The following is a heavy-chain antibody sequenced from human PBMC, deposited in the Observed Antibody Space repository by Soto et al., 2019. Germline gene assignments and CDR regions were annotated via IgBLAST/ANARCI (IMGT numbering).Heavy chain of an antibody. V-gene: IGHV5-51*03. CDR2: IYPDDSDT. CDR1: GYRFTRYW. CDR3: ASAGYDSGLCDY. Sequence: EVQLVQSGPEVRKPGESLKISCQGSGYRFTRYWIAWVRQMPGKGLEWMGIIYPDDSDTAYSPSFQGQVTISADRSINTAYLQWSSLTASDTAMYYCASAGYDSGLCDYWGQGTLVTVSS. J-gene: IGHJ4*02. D-gene: IGHD6-19*01.